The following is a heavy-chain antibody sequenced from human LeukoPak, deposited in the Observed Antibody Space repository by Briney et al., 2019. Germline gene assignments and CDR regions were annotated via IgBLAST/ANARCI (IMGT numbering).Heavy chain of an antibody. Sequence: SVKVSCKASGGTFSSYAISWGRQAPGQGLEWMGGIIPIFGTANHAQKFQGRVTITTDESTSAAYMELSSLRSEDTAVYYCARELDRNWFDPWGQGTLVTVSS. J-gene: IGHJ5*02. D-gene: IGHD1-1*01. CDR2: IIPIFGTA. CDR3: ARELDRNWFDP. CDR1: GGTFSSYA. V-gene: IGHV1-69*05.